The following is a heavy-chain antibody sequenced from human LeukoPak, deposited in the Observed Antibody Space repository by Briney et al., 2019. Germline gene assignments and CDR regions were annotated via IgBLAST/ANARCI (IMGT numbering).Heavy chain of an antibody. V-gene: IGHV1-2*02. D-gene: IGHD6-19*01. CDR2: INPNSGGT. CDR1: GYTFTSYD. CDR3: ARLSSGWYGRWFDP. J-gene: IGHJ5*02. Sequence: ASVKVSCKASGYTFTSYDINWVRQATGQGLEWMGWINPNSGGTNYAQKFQGRVTMTRDTSISTAYMELSRLRSDDTAVYYCARLSSGWYGRWFDPWGQGTLVTVSS.